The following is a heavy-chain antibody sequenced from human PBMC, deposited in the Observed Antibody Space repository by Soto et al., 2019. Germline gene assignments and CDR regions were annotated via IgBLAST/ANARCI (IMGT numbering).Heavy chain of an antibody. J-gene: IGHJ4*02. CDR1: GFTFSSYG. Sequence: PGGSLRLSCAASGFTFSSYGMHWVRQAPGKGLEWVAVIWYDGSNKYYADSVKGRFTISRDNSKNTLYLQMNSLRAEDTAVYYCARDHDDILTGYYFGYWGQGTLVTVSS. D-gene: IGHD3-9*01. CDR3: ARDHDDILTGYYFGY. CDR2: IWYDGSNK. V-gene: IGHV3-33*01.